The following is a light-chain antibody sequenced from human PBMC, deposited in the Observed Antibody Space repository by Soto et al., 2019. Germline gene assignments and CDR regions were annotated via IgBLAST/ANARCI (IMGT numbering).Light chain of an antibody. CDR3: SSQTGSATMV. J-gene: IGLJ2*01. CDR1: SSDVGAYNF. CDR2: EVS. Sequence: QSALTQPASVSGSPGQSITISCTGTSSDVGAYNFVSWYQQFPGKAPKLILYEVSNRPSGVSDRFSASKSGNTASLLISGLLAEDEADYYCSSQTGSATMVFGGGTKLTVL. V-gene: IGLV2-14*01.